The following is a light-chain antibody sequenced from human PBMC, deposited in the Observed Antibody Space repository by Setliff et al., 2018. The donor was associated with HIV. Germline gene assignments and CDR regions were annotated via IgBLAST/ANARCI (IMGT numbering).Light chain of an antibody. Sequence: QSALTQPASVSGSPGQSITTACTGTSNDIGRFNYVSWYKQFPGKGPTLVIFDVNQRPSGVSNRFSGSKSGNIASLIISGLQAEDEADYFCCSYSRGSTYVFGTGTKAPS. CDR3: CSYSRGSTYV. J-gene: IGLJ1*01. V-gene: IGLV2-14*03. CDR2: DVN. CDR1: SNDIGRFNY.